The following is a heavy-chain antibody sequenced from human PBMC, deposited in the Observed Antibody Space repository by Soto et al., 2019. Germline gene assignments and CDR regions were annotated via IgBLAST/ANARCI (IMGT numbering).Heavy chain of an antibody. V-gene: IGHV3-30*18. D-gene: IGHD3-22*01. CDR1: GFTFSSYG. CDR2: ISYDGSNK. CDR3: AKDSFKARITMTFDP. J-gene: IGHJ5*02. Sequence: GGSLRLSCAASGFTFSSYGMHWVRQAPGKGLEWVAVISYDGSNKYYADSVKGRFTISRDNSKNTLYLQMNSLRVEDTAVYCCAKDSFKARITMTFDPWGQGT.